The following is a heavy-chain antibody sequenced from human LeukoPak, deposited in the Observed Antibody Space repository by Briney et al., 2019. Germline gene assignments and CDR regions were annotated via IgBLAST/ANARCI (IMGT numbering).Heavy chain of an antibody. CDR3: ARGGGGYSYGYYFGY. CDR1: GFTFSSYW. D-gene: IGHD5-18*01. V-gene: IGHV3-74*01. J-gene: IGHJ4*02. CDR2: INSDGSST. Sequence: GGSLRLSCAASGFTFSSYWMHWVRQAPGKGLVWVSRINSDGSSTSYADSVKGRFTISRDNAKNTLYLQMNSLRAEDTAVYYCARGGGGYSYGYYFGYWGQGTLVTVSS.